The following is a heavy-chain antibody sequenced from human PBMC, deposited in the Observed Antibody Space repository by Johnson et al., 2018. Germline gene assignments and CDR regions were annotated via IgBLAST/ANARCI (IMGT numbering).Heavy chain of an antibody. Sequence: VQLVQSGGGLVKPGGSLRLSCAASGFTFNRYAMSWVRQAPGRGLEWVSTFAGTSVNTYYADSVRGRFTISRDNSKNTLFLQMDSLRAEDTAVCYCAKCPGKSSGWYEFFHHWGQGTLVTVSS. CDR2: FAGTSVNT. D-gene: IGHD6-19*01. CDR1: GFTFNRYA. V-gene: IGHV3-23*04. J-gene: IGHJ1*01. CDR3: AKCPGKSSGWYEFFHH.